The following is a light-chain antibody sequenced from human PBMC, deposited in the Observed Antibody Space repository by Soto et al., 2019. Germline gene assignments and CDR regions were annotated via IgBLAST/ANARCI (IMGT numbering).Light chain of an antibody. CDR1: SSNIGSDY. V-gene: IGLV1-51*02. CDR3: ATWDSSLSAVV. CDR2: ESN. Sequence: QSVLTQPPSVSAAPGQRVTISCSGSSSNIGSDYVSWYQHLPGTAPKLLIYESNERPSGIPDRFSGSKSGKSAALGITGLQTGDEADYYCATWDSSLSAVVFGGGTQLTVL. J-gene: IGLJ2*01.